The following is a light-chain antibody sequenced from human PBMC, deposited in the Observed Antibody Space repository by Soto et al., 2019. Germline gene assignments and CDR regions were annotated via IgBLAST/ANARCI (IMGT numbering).Light chain of an antibody. CDR3: LQYNNWPLT. CDR2: GAS. V-gene: IGKV3-15*01. J-gene: IGKJ4*01. CDR1: ESVNSS. Sequence: EIVMTQSPATLSVSPGERATLSCRASESVNSSLAWYQQKPGQAPRLLIYGASTRATGFPARFGGSGSGTEFTLTISSLQSEDFAVYYCLQYNNWPLTFGGGTKVDIK.